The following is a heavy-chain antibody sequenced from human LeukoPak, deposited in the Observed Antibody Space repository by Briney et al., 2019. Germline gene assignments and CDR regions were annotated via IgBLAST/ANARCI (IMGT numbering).Heavy chain of an antibody. J-gene: IGHJ4*02. V-gene: IGHV3-48*01. CDR3: ARDYKYAFDN. CDR2: IGISSGNT. D-gene: IGHD5-24*01. Sequence: GGSLRLSCAAPGFTFSAYSMNWVRQAPGKGLEWISYIGISSGNTKYADSVKSRFTISGAKAENSLYLQMNRLRVEDTAVYYCARDYKYAFDNWGQGALVTVSS. CDR1: GFTFSAYS.